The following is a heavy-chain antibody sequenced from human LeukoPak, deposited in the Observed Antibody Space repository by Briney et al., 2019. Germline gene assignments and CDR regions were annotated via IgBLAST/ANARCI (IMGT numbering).Heavy chain of an antibody. CDR1: GYTFTGYY. D-gene: IGHD4-11*01. V-gene: IGHV1-2*02. CDR3: ARGIDDYHSELDY. CDR2: INPNSGGT. J-gene: IGHJ4*02. Sequence: GASVKVSCKASGYTFTGYYMHCVRQAPGQGLEWMGWINPNSGGTNYAQKFQGRVTMTRDTSISTAYMELSRLRSDDTAVYYCARGIDDYHSELDYWGQGTLVTVSS.